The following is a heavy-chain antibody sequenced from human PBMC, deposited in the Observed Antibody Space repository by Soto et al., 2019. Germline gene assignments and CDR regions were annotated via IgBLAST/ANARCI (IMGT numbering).Heavy chain of an antibody. D-gene: IGHD5-18*01. Sequence: SVKVCCKASGGTFSSYAISWVRQAPGQGLEWMGGIIPIFGTANYAQKFQGRVTITADESTSTAYMELSSLRSEDTAVYYCARERGYSYGYSTGYYYGMDVWGQGTTVTVSS. CDR1: GGTFSSYA. V-gene: IGHV1-69*13. CDR3: ARERGYSYGYSTGYYYGMDV. J-gene: IGHJ6*02. CDR2: IIPIFGTA.